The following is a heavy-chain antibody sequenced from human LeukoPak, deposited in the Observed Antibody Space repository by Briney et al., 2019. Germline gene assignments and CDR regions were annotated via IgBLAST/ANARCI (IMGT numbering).Heavy chain of an antibody. D-gene: IGHD2-15*01. CDR2: IYHSGST. CDR1: GGSISSSNW. V-gene: IGHV4-4*02. Sequence: SETLSLTCAVSGGSISSSNWWSWVRQPPGKGLEWIGEIYHSGSTNYNPSLKSRVTISVDKSKNQFSLKLSSVTAADTAVYYCASEDCSGGSCPSGAFDIWGQGTMVTVSS. J-gene: IGHJ3*02. CDR3: ASEDCSGGSCPSGAFDI.